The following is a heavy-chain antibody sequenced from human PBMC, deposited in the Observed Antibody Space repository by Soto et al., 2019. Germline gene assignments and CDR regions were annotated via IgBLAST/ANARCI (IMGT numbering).Heavy chain of an antibody. D-gene: IGHD2-15*01. CDR1: GDSISNGYY. CDR3: ARARWYDAFNV. J-gene: IGHJ3*01. CDR2: IYHSGTT. V-gene: IGHV4-38-2*01. Sequence: SETLSLTCGVSGDSISNGYYWAWIRKPPGKGLEWVASIYHSGTTYYNPSLKSRVTISIDMSKNQFSLKLTSVTAADTAAYYCARARWYDAFNVWGQGTVVTVSS.